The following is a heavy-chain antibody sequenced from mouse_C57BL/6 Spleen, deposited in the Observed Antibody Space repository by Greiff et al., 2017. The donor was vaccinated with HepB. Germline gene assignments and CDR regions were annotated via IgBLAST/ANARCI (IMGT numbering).Heavy chain of an antibody. Sequence: EVKVVESGGDLVKPGGSLKLSCAASGFTFSSYGMSWVRQTPDKRLEWVATISSGGSYTYYPDSVKGRFTISRDNAKNTLYLQMSSLKSEDTAMYYCARRGFTTARYFDYWGQGTTLTVSS. CDR1: GFTFSSYG. D-gene: IGHD1-2*01. CDR2: ISSGGSYT. J-gene: IGHJ2*01. V-gene: IGHV5-6*02. CDR3: ARRGFTTARYFDY.